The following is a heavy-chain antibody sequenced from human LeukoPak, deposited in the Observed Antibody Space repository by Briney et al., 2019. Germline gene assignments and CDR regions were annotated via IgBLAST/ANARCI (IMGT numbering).Heavy chain of an antibody. CDR3: ARPLYDYVWGSYRGTLNY. CDR2: IISDGSSA. Sequence: GGSLRLSCVASGFTFSSYWMHWVRQAPGKGLVWVSRIISDGSSATYADSVKGRFTMSRDNAKNTLYLQMNSLRAEDTAVYYCARPLYDYVWGSYRGTLNYWGQGTLVTVSS. CDR1: GFTFSSYW. V-gene: IGHV3-74*01. J-gene: IGHJ4*02. D-gene: IGHD3-16*02.